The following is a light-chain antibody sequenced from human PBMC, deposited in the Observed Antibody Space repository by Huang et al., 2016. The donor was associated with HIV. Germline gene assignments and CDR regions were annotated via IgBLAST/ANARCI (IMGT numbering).Light chain of an antibody. CDR3: MQALQTPRT. CDR2: LSS. Sequence: DIVMTQSPLSLPVSPGEPASISCRSSQSLLHSNGYNYLDWYLQKPGQSPQLLIYLSSKRSSGGPDRVSGSGSVLDFTLKISRVEAEDVGVYYCMQALQTPRTFGQGTRLEIK. J-gene: IGKJ5*01. CDR1: QSLLHSNGYNY. V-gene: IGKV2-28*01.